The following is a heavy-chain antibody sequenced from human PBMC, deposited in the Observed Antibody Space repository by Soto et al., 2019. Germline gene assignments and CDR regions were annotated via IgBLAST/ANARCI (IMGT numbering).Heavy chain of an antibody. CDR3: SKCMAWSLVGGVPDY. V-gene: IGHV3-9*01. CDR2: ITSRGTDI. Sequence: GGSLRLSCAASRFFFGDYAFHWVRQAPGKGLEWVAGITSRGTDIAYADSVKGRFIISRDNAMNVLHLHMNSLRPEDTAVYYCSKCMAWSLVGGVPDYWGQGTQATVAS. D-gene: IGHD3-16*01. CDR1: RFFFGDYA. J-gene: IGHJ4*02.